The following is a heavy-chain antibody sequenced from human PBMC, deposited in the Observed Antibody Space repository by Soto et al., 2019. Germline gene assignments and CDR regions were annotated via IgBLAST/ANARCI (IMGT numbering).Heavy chain of an antibody. Sequence: PGESLKISCKVPGYTLTGYWIGWVRQMPGKGLEWMGMVYPGDSDTRYSPSFQGQVTISADKSISTAYLEWSSLKASDTAMYYCESPTQPAYYYYAMDVWGQGTTVTVSS. J-gene: IGHJ6*02. CDR2: VYPGDSDT. CDR3: ESPTQPAYYYYAMDV. CDR1: GYTLTGYW. V-gene: IGHV5-51*01.